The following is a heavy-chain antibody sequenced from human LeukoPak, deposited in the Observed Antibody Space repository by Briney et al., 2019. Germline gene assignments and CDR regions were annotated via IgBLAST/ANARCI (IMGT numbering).Heavy chain of an antibody. D-gene: IGHD3-9*01. CDR2: ISGSGGYT. CDR1: GSTFSNYA. CDR3: AKGYYFDILSGYSSLDS. V-gene: IGHV3-23*01. Sequence: GGSLRLSCAASGSTFSNYAMSWVRQAPGKGLEWVSSISGSGGYTYSADSVKGRFTISRDDSKNTLYLQMNSLRAEDTAAYYCAKGYYFDILSGYSSLDSRGQGTLVTVSS. J-gene: IGHJ4*02.